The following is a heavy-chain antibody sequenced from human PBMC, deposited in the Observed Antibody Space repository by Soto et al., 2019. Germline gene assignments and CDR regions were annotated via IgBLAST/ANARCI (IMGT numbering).Heavy chain of an antibody. V-gene: IGHV1-3*05. Sequence: QVQLVQSGAEEKKPGASVKVSCKASGYTFTSSAMHWVRQAPGQRLEWMGWINAGNGNTKYSQKFQGRVTITRDTSASTANMELSSRRSEDRAVYYGARHGGGWDYWGQGTLVTVSS. CDR3: ARHGGGWDY. CDR2: INAGNGNT. CDR1: GYTFTSSA. J-gene: IGHJ4*02. D-gene: IGHD6-19*01.